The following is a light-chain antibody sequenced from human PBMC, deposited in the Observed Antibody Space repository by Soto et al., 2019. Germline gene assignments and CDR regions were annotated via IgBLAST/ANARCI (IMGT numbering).Light chain of an antibody. J-gene: IGLJ2*01. Sequence: QSVLTQPASVSGSPGQSITISCAGTSGDVGAYNYVTWFQQYPGKVPKLIIYDVSDRPSGVSDRFSGSKSGNTASLIISGLLAEDEADYYCGSYTTINTMIFGGGTKLTVL. CDR1: SGDVGAYNY. CDR3: GSYTTINTMI. CDR2: DVS. V-gene: IGLV2-14*01.